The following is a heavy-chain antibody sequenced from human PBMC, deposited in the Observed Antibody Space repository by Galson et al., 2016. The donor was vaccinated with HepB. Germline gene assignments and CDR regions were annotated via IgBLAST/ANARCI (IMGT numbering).Heavy chain of an antibody. Sequence: SLRLSCAASGFTFSTFAMTWVRQAPGKGLEWVSAISGRGGSTYYADSVKGRFPISRDNSEDTLYLQMSSLRAEDAAVYYCAQSTLKSPYTSSWYYFHYWGRGTLVTVSS. CDR1: GFTFSTFA. CDR2: ISGRGGST. J-gene: IGHJ4*02. CDR3: AQSTLKSPYTSSWYYFHY. V-gene: IGHV3-23*01. D-gene: IGHD2-2*02.